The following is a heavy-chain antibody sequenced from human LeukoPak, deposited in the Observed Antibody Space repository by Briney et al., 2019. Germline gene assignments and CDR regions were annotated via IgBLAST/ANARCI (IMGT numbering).Heavy chain of an antibody. J-gene: IGHJ4*02. V-gene: IGHV5-51*01. D-gene: IGHD5-12*01. CDR2: IYSGDFGT. CDR3: ARTITYGGYEFDY. CDR1: GYSFTSYR. Sequence: GEALQIPCRGSGYSFTSYRYGCLRQMPGKGLEWRGIIYSGDFGTCYSQSVQGQVTISADNSISTAYLQWNSLKAPDTAMYYCARTITYGGYEFDYWGQGGLVTVSS.